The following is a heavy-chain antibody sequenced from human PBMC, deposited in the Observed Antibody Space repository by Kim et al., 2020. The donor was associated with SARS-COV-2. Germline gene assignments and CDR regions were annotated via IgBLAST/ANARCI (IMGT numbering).Heavy chain of an antibody. CDR1: GFTFDDYA. D-gene: IGHD3-10*01. J-gene: IGHJ4*02. CDR3: AKDGAYYYGSGRIDY. V-gene: IGHV3-9*01. CDR2: ISWNSGSI. Sequence: GGSLRLSCAASGFTFDDYAMHWVRQAPGKGLEWVSGISWNSGSIGYSDSVKGRFTISRVNAKNSLYLQMNSLRAEDTALYYCAKDGAYYYGSGRIDYWGQGTLVTVSS.